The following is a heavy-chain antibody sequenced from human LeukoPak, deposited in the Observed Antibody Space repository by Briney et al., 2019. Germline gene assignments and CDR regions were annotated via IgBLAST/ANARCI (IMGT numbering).Heavy chain of an antibody. CDR1: GFTFDDYA. V-gene: IGHV3-9*01. J-gene: IGHJ4*02. D-gene: IGHD3-10*01. CDR2: ISLNSGSI. CDR3: AKDLDPYGSGSYFVFDY. Sequence: GGSLRLSCAASGFTFDDYAMHWVRQAPGKGLEWVSGISLNSGSIGYADSVKGRFTISRDNAKNSLYLQMNSLRAEDTALYYCAKDLDPYGSGSYFVFDYWGQGTLVTVSS.